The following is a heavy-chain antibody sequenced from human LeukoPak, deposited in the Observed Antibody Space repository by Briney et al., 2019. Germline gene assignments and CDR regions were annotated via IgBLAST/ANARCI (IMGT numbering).Heavy chain of an antibody. J-gene: IGHJ5*02. CDR2: IYHSGST. D-gene: IGHD2-2*02. CDR1: GYSISSGYY. Sequence: PSETLSLTCTVSGYSISSGYYWGWIRQPPGKGLEWIGSIYHSGSTYYNPSLKSRVTISVDTSKNQFSLKLSSVTAADTAVYYCARDRPDIVVVPAAIGGLDPWGQGTLVTVSS. CDR3: ARDRPDIVVVPAAIGGLDP. V-gene: IGHV4-38-2*02.